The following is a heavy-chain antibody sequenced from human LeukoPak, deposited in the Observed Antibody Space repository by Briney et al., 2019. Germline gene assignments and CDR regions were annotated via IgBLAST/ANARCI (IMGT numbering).Heavy chain of an antibody. D-gene: IGHD3-10*01. J-gene: IGHJ5*02. CDR2: INHSGST. CDR3: ARGTRYYYLGRRVWFDP. Sequence: PSETLSLTCAVYGGSFSGYYWSWIRQPPGKGLEWIGEINHSGSTNYNPSLKSRVTISVDTSKNQFSLKLSSVTAADTAVYYCARGTRYYYLGRRVWFDPWGQGTLVTVSS. CDR1: GGSFSGYY. V-gene: IGHV4-34*01.